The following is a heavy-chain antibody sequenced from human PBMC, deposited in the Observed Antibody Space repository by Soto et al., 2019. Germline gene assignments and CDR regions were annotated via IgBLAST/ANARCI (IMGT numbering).Heavy chain of an antibody. CDR1: GGSFSGYY. J-gene: IGHJ6*02. V-gene: IGHV4-34*01. CDR2: INHSGST. CDR3: ASFTSYYYGMDV. Sequence: TSETLSLTCAVYGGSFSGYYWSWIRQPPGKGLEWIGEINHSGSTNYNPSLKSRVTISVDTSKNQLSLKLSSVTAADTAVYYCASFTSYYYGMDVWGQGTTVTVSS.